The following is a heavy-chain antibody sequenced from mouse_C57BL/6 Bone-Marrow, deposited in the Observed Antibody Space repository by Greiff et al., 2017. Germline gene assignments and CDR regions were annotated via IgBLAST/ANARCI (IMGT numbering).Heavy chain of an antibody. CDR3: ARGLRRPPYYAMDY. D-gene: IGHD2-4*01. V-gene: IGHV1-50*01. CDR2: IDPSDSYT. CDR1: GYTFTSYW. J-gene: IGHJ4*01. Sequence: VQLQQPGAELVKPGASVKLSCKASGYTFTSYWMQWVKQRPGQGLEWIGEIDPSDSYTNYNQKFKGKATLTVDTSSSTAYMQLSSLTSVDSAVYYCARGLRRPPYYAMDYWGQGTSVTVSS.